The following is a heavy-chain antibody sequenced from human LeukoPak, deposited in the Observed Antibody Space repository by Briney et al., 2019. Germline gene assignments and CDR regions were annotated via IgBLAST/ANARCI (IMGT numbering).Heavy chain of an antibody. V-gene: IGHV3-11*06. D-gene: IGHD3-10*01. CDR1: GFTFSDYY. CDR3: ARDRGLGYFDP. Sequence: GGSPRLSCAASGFTFSDYYMSWIRQAPGKGLEWVSYISSRSSSTNYADSVKGRFTISRDNADNSVYLQMDSLRAEDTAVYYCARDRGLGYFDPWGQGTLVTVSS. J-gene: IGHJ5*02. CDR2: ISSRSSST.